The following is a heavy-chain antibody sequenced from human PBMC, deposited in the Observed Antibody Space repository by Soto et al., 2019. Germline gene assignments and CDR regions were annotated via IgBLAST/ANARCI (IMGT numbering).Heavy chain of an antibody. CDR2: IFWDDDK. V-gene: IGHV2-5*02. CDR3: AHRGRHCSGTNCYHVFHS. Sequence: QITLMESGPTLVKLTQTLTLTCTFSGFALSTSGVGVGWIRQQPGQALECLAVIFWDDDKRYSPSLHSRLTITKDTSRKQVVRTMANMDPVDTATYNWAHRGRHCSGTNCYHVFHSWGQGTLVTVSS. CDR1: GFALSTSGVG. D-gene: IGHD2-2*01. J-gene: IGHJ5*01.